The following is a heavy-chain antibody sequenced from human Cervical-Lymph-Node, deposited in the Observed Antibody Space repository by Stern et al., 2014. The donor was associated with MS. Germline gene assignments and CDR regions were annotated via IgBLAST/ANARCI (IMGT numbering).Heavy chain of an antibody. V-gene: IGHV4-30-4*01. CDR2: IYYSGST. J-gene: IGHJ5*02. D-gene: IGHD2-2*01. CDR1: GGSISSGDYS. Sequence: VQLVESGPGLVKPSQTLTLTCTVSGGSISSGDYSWSWIRQPPGKGLEWTGYIYYSGSTYYSPSLKSRVTISVDTSKNQFSLKLSSVTAADTAVYYCASANCSSTSCPNWFDPWGQGTLVTVSS. CDR3: ASANCSSTSCPNWFDP.